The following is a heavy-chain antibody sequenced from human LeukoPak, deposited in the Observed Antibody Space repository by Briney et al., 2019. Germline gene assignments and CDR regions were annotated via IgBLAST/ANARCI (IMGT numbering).Heavy chain of an antibody. V-gene: IGHV1-18*01. J-gene: IGHJ5*02. CDR2: ISGHYGHT. CDR3: ARAALYPMIVVVTANWFDP. CDR1: GYSFTSYG. Sequence: ASVKVSCKASGYSFTSYGITWVRQAPGQGLEWMGWISGHYGHTNYAQKFPGRVTMTTDTSTSTAYMELRSLRSDDTAVYYCARAALYPMIVVVTANWFDPWGQGTLVTVSS. D-gene: IGHD3-22*01.